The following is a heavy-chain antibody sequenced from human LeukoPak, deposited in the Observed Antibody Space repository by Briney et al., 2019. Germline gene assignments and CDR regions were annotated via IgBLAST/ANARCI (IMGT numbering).Heavy chain of an antibody. V-gene: IGHV1-69*02. CDR3: ARAPTGDPLLDY. CDR1: GGTFSSYT. Sequence: SVKVSCKASGGTFSSYTISWVRQAPGQGVEWIGSIIPILGIENYPQKFQARVTITADKSTSTAYMELSSLRSEDTAVYYCARAPTGDPLLDYWGQGTLVTVSS. J-gene: IGHJ4*02. CDR2: IIPILGIE.